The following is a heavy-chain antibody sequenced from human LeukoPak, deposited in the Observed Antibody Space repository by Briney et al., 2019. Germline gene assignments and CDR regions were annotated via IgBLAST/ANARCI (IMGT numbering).Heavy chain of an antibody. CDR1: GYTFTSYY. Sequence: GAPVKVSCKASGYTFTSYYMHWVRQAPGQGLEWMGWINPTSGDTNYAQKFQARVTMTRDTSISTAYMELSGLRSDDTAVYYCARQDYSDYTAILYWGQGTLVTVSS. D-gene: IGHD3-22*01. V-gene: IGHV1-2*02. CDR3: ARQDYSDYTAILY. CDR2: INPTSGDT. J-gene: IGHJ4*02.